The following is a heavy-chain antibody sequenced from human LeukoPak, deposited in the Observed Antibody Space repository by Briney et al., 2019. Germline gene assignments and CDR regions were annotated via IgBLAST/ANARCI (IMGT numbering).Heavy chain of an antibody. D-gene: IGHD1-26*01. CDR1: GFTFSSYA. Sequence: GGSLRLSCAASGFTFSSYAMSWVRQAPGKGLEWVSAISGSGGSTYYADSMKGRFTISRDNSKNTLYLQMNSLRAEDTALYYCAKDPYSGSYYDYWGQGTLVTVSS. CDR2: ISGSGGST. V-gene: IGHV3-23*01. J-gene: IGHJ4*02. CDR3: AKDPYSGSYYDY.